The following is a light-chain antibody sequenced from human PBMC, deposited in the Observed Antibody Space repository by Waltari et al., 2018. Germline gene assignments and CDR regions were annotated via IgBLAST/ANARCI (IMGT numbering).Light chain of an antibody. Sequence: EIVMTQSPATLSVSPGDRVTLSCRASQSVSSNLAWYQQKPGQAPRLLIYCASTRATGIPARFSGSGSGTDFTLTISSLQSEDFAVYYCQQYDNWPPNTFGQGTRLEIK. V-gene: IGKV3-15*01. CDR3: QQYDNWPPNT. CDR1: QSVSSN. CDR2: CAS. J-gene: IGKJ5*01.